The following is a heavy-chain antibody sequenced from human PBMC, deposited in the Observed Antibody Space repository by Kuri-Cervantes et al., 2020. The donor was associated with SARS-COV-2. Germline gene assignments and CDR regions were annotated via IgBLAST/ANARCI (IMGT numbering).Heavy chain of an antibody. CDR2: ISGSGGST. D-gene: IGHD3-10*01. Sequence: GESLKISCAASGFTFSSYAMSWVRQAPGKGLEWVSAISGSGGSTYYADSVKGRFTISRDNSKNTLYLQMSSLRAEDTAVYCCVKDRSGSGSYYYYFDYWGQGTLVTVSS. V-gene: IGHV3-23*01. J-gene: IGHJ4*02. CDR3: VKDRSGSGSYYYYFDY. CDR1: GFTFSSYA.